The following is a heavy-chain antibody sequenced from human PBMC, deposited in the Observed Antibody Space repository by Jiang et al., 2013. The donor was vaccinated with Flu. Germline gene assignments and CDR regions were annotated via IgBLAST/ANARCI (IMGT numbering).Heavy chain of an antibody. D-gene: IGHD6-13*01. J-gene: IGHJ6*03. Sequence: QTLSLTCAISGDSVSSNSAAWNWIRQSPSRGLEWLGRTYYRSKWYNDYAVSVKSRITINPDTSKNQFSLQLNSVTPEDTAVYYCARVSWYAYYYYYYYMDVWGKGTTVTVSS. V-gene: IGHV6-1*01. CDR1: GDSVSSNSAA. CDR3: ARVSWYAYYYYYYYMDV. CDR2: TYYRSKWYN.